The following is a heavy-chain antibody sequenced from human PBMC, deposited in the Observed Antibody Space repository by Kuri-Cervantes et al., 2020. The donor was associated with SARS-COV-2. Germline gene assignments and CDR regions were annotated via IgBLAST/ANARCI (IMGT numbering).Heavy chain of an antibody. V-gene: IGHV1-24*01. D-gene: IGHD5-18*01. CDR1: GYTLTELS. CDR3: ATAGTTAMALFDY. J-gene: IGHJ4*02. Sequence: ASVKVSCKVSGYTLTELSMHRVRQAPGKGLEWMGGFDPEDGETIYAQKFQGRVTMTEDTSTDTAYMELSSLRSEDTAVYYCATAGTTAMALFDYWGQGTLVTVSS. CDR2: FDPEDGET.